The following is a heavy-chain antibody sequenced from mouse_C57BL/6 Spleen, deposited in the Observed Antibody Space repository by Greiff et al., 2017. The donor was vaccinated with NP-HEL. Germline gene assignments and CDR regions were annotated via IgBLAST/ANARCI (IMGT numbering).Heavy chain of an antibody. CDR3: ARSLMTDWYFDV. V-gene: IGHV1-55*01. Sequence: QVQLKQPGAELVKPGASVKMSCKASGYTFTSYWITWVKQRPGQGLEWIGDIYPGSGSTNYNEKFKSKATLTVDTSSSTAYMQLSSLTSEDSAVYYCARSLMTDWYFDVWGTGTTVTVSS. D-gene: IGHD2-3*01. J-gene: IGHJ1*03. CDR1: GYTFTSYW. CDR2: IYPGSGST.